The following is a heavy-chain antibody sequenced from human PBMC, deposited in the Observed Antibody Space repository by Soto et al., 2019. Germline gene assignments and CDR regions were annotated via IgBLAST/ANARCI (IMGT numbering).Heavy chain of an antibody. Sequence: EVQLVESGGGLVKPGGSLRLSCAASGFTFSSYSMNWVRQAPGKGLEWVSSISSSSSYIYYADSVKGRFTISRDNAKNSLYLQMNSLRAEDTAVYYCAVWSRWEGVDYWGQGTLVTVSS. CDR1: GFTFSSYS. V-gene: IGHV3-21*01. D-gene: IGHD1-26*01. CDR2: ISSSSSYI. CDR3: AVWSRWEGVDY. J-gene: IGHJ4*02.